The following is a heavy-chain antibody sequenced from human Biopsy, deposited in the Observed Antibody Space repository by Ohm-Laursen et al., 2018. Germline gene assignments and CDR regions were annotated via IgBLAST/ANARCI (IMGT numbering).Heavy chain of an antibody. CDR3: AREGGGLLPIRLTDF. D-gene: IGHD1-26*01. J-gene: IGHJ4*02. CDR2: INHRGRS. Sequence: SDTLSLTCEVSGESFSDYYWSWIRQSPGKGLEWIGEINHRGRSSYSPSLQSRVPISVDASKNQFSLNMKLVTAADTAVYFCAREGGGLLPIRLTDFWGPGMMVTVSS. CDR1: GESFSDYY. V-gene: IGHV4-34*01.